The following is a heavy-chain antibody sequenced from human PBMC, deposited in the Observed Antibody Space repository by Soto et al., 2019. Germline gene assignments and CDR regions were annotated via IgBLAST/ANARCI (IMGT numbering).Heavy chain of an antibody. CDR3: ARDKHSASWYYGPMAV. Sequence: EVQLSESGGGLAHPGGSLRLSCAASGFTFSDYVMSWVRQAPGKGLEWVSGISGSGDKPYYVDSVKGRFTVSRDNSKDTLSLQMDSLRPEDTAVYYCARDKHSASWYYGPMAVWGQGIMVTVSS. V-gene: IGHV3-23*01. CDR2: ISGSGDKP. CDR1: GFTFSDYV. D-gene: IGHD2-2*01. J-gene: IGHJ6*02.